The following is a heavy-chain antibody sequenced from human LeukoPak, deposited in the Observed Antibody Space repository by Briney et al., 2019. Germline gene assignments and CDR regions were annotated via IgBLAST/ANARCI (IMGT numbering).Heavy chain of an antibody. V-gene: IGHV3-21*01. J-gene: IGHJ6*03. CDR3: AREAEYYYYYMDV. Sequence: GGSLRLSCAASGFTFSSYSMNWVRQAPGKGLEWVSSISSSSLYIYYADSVKGRFTISRDNAKNTLYLQMNSLRAEDTAVYYCAREAEYYYYYMDVWGKGTTVTISS. CDR1: GFTFSSYS. CDR2: ISSSSLYI.